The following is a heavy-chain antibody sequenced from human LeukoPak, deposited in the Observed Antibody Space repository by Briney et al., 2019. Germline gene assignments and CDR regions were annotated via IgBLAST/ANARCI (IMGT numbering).Heavy chain of an antibody. CDR2: IIPIFGTA. V-gene: IGHV1-69*01. CDR1: GGTFSSYA. CDR3: ARESDSHCSSTSCYTGGWFDP. J-gene: IGHJ5*02. D-gene: IGHD2-2*02. Sequence: SVKVSCKASGGTFSSYAISWVRQAPGQGLEWMGGIIPIFGTANYAQKFQGRVTITADESTSTAYMELSSLRSEDTAVYYCARESDSHCSSTSCYTGGWFDPWGQGTLVTVSS.